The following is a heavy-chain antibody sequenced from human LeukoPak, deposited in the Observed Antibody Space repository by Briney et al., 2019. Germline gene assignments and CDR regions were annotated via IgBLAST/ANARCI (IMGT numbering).Heavy chain of an antibody. V-gene: IGHV1-69*06. CDR1: GGTFSSYA. CDR3: ARAQYYYDSSGYEGAFDY. J-gene: IGHJ4*02. CDR2: IIPIFGTA. Sequence: SVKVSCKASGGTFSSYAISWVRQAPGQGLEWMGGIIPIFGTASYAQKFQGRVTITADKSTSTAYMELNSLRAEDTAVYYCARAQYYYDSSGYEGAFDYWGQGTLVTVSS. D-gene: IGHD3-22*01.